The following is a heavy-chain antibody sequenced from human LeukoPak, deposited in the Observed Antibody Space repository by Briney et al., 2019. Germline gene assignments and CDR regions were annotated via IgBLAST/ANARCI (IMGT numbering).Heavy chain of an antibody. J-gene: IGHJ4*02. Sequence: GGSLRLSCAASGFPFSSYWMLWVRHAPGKGLEWVSRIDGDGSITIYADSVKGRFTISRDNTKNILYLQMTSLRADDTAVYYCARSQFDFWGQGTLVTVSS. V-gene: IGHV3-74*01. CDR1: GFPFSSYW. CDR2: IDGDGSIT. CDR3: ARSQFDF.